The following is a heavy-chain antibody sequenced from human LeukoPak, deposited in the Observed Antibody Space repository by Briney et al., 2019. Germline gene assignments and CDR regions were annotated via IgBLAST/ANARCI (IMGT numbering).Heavy chain of an antibody. D-gene: IGHD2-15*01. CDR2: IYTSGST. CDR3: ARDRGAVAARDYYMDV. V-gene: IGHV4-61*02. CDR1: GGSISSGSYY. J-gene: IGHJ6*03. Sequence: PSQTLSLTCTVSGGSISSGSYYWSWIRQPAGKGLEWIGRIYTSGSTNYNPSLKSRVTISVDTSKNQFSLKLSSVTAADTAVYYCARDRGAVAARDYYMDVWGEGTTVTISS.